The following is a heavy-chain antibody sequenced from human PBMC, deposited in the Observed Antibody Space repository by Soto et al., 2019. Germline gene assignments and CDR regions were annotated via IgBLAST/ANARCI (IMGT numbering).Heavy chain of an antibody. J-gene: IGHJ6*02. CDR3: ARTSEYYYYYGMDV. V-gene: IGHV3-30*03. CDR1: GFTFSSYS. Sequence: PGGSLRLSCAASGFTFSSYSMNWVRQAPGKGLEWVAVISYDGSNKYYADSVKGRFTISRDNSKNTLYLQMNSLRAEDTAVYYCARTSEYYYYYGMDVWGQGTTVTVSS. CDR2: ISYDGSNK.